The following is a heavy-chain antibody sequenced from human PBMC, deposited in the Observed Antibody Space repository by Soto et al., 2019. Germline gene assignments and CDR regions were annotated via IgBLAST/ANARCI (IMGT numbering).Heavy chain of an antibody. V-gene: IGHV1-69*13. Sequence: SVKVSCKASGGTFSSYAISWVRQAPGQGLEWMGGIIPIFGTANYAQKFQGRVTITADESTSTAYMELSSLRSEDTAVYYCARVTSPVTMVRGVIYNWFDPWGQGALVTVSS. CDR3: ARVTSPVTMVRGVIYNWFDP. D-gene: IGHD3-10*01. CDR1: GGTFSSYA. J-gene: IGHJ5*02. CDR2: IIPIFGTA.